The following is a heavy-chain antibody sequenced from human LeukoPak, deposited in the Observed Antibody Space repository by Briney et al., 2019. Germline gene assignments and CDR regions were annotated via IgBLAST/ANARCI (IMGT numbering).Heavy chain of an antibody. Sequence: PGGSLRLSCAASGFTFSSYAMHWVRQAPGKGLEWVAVISYDGSNKYYADSVKGRFTISRDNSKNTLYLQMNSLRAEDTAVYYCARGPRMDDFWSGYSRNYYYYYMDVWGKGTTVTVSS. J-gene: IGHJ6*03. CDR3: ARGPRMDDFWSGYSRNYYYYYMDV. CDR2: ISYDGSNK. CDR1: GFTFSSYA. D-gene: IGHD3-3*01. V-gene: IGHV3-30*04.